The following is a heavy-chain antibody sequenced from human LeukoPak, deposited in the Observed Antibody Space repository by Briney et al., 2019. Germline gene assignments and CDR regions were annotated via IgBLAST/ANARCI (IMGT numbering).Heavy chain of an antibody. J-gene: IGHJ4*02. CDR1: GFTFRSFA. CDR2: ISGGGDFT. CDR3: AKDGNWARFEN. D-gene: IGHD7-27*01. V-gene: IGHV3-23*01. Sequence: PGGTLRLSCAASGFTFRSFAMNWVRQAPGKGLECVSAISGGGDFTKYADSVKGRFTISRDNSKNTLYLQMNSPRAEDTARYYCAKDGNWARFENWGQGTLVTVSS.